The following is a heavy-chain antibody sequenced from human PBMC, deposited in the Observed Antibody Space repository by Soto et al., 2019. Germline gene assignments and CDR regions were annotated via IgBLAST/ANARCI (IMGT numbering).Heavy chain of an antibody. CDR2: IYTSGST. V-gene: IGHV4-4*07. CDR1: GGSISSYY. J-gene: IGHJ6*02. Sequence: NPSETLSLTCTVSGGSISSYYWSWIRQPAGKGLEWIGRIYTSGSTNYNPSLKSRVTMSVDTSKNQFSLKLSSVTAADTAVYYCARGGIAAAGTGFHYYYYGMDVWGQGTTVTVSS. D-gene: IGHD6-13*01. CDR3: ARGGIAAAGTGFHYYYYGMDV.